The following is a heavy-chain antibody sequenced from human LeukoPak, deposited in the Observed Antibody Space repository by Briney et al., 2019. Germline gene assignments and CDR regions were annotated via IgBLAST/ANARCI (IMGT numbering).Heavy chain of an antibody. D-gene: IGHD2/OR15-2a*01. CDR3: ARVLVKTRGNYFHDDY. CDR2: ISAYDDKR. CDR1: GGTFSSYA. J-gene: IGHJ4*02. Sequence: PEASVTVSCKASGGTFSSYAISWVRQAPGQGLEWMGWISAYDDKRNSVQRFQDRITMTTDTSTSTSYLELRNLRSDDTAVYYCARVLVKTRGNYFHDDYWGQGTLVTVSS. V-gene: IGHV1-18*01.